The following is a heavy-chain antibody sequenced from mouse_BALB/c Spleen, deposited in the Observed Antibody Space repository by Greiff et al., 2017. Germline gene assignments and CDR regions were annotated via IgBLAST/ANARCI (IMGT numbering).Heavy chain of an antibody. CDR3: NAGYCRYTMDY. D-gene: IGHD2-14*01. Sequence: VQLQQSGAELVRPGASVKLSCTASGFNFNGYYMHWVKQRPEQGLEWIGWIDPENGDTEYTQKFQGKATMTADTSSNTAYLQLSSLTSEDTAVYYCNAGYCRYTMDYWGQGTSVTVSS. V-gene: IGHV14-4*02. CDR2: IDPENGDT. J-gene: IGHJ4*01. CDR1: GFNFNGYY.